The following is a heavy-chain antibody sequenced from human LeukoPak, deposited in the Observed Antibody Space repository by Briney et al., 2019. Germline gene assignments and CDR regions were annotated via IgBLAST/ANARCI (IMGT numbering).Heavy chain of an antibody. CDR2: ISYDGSNK. CDR3: ARVSGSYSDWFDP. J-gene: IGHJ5*02. V-gene: IGHV3-30-3*01. Sequence: GGSLRLFCAASGFTFSSYAMHWVRQAPGKGLEWGAVISYDGSNKYYADSVKGRFTISRDNSKNTLYLQMNSLRAEDTAVYYCARVSGSYSDWFDPWGQGTLVTVSS. D-gene: IGHD1-26*01. CDR1: GFTFSSYA.